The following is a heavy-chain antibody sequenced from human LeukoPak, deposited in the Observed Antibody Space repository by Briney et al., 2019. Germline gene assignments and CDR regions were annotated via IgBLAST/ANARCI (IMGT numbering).Heavy chain of an antibody. CDR1: GGTFSSYA. V-gene: IGHV1-69*05. CDR2: IIPIFGTA. J-gene: IGHJ4*02. D-gene: IGHD2-2*01. CDR3: ARGSSDQLLSGDY. Sequence: SVKVSCEASGGTFSSYAISWVRQAPGQGLEWMGRIIPIFGTANYAQKFQGRVTITTDESTSTAYMELSSLRSEDTAVYYCARGSSDQLLSGDYWGQGTLVTVSS.